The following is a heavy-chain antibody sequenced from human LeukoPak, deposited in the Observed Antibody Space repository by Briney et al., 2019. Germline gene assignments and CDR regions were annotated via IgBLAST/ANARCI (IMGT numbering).Heavy chain of an antibody. CDR3: ARSIGGSGSYYNAHYYYYMDV. CDR2: ISSSSSTI. V-gene: IGHV3-48*04. CDR1: GFTFSSYS. J-gene: IGHJ6*03. Sequence: GGSLRLSCAASGFTFSSYSMNWVRQAPGKGLEWVSYISSSSSTIYYADSVKGRFTISRDNAKNSLYLQMNSLRAEDTAVYYCARSIGGSGSYYNAHYYYYMDVWGKGTTVTVSS. D-gene: IGHD3-10*01.